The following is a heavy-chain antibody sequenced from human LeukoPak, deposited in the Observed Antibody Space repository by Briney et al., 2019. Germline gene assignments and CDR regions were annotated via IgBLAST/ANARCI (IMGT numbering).Heavy chain of an antibody. CDR3: ARSLRRYCSSTSCYPYYYYYMDV. CDR1: GGSFSGYY. Sequence: SETLSLTCAVYGGSFSGYYWSWIRQPPGKGLEWIGEINHSESTNYNPSLKSRVTISVDTSKNQFSLKLSSVTAADTAVYYCARSLRRYCSSTSCYPYYYYYMDVWGKGTTVTVSS. D-gene: IGHD2-2*01. CDR2: INHSEST. V-gene: IGHV4-34*01. J-gene: IGHJ6*03.